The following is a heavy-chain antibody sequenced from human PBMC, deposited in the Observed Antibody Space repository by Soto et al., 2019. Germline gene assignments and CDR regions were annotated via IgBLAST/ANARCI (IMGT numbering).Heavy chain of an antibody. CDR3: ARGIVVVPAAIGFWFDP. CDR2: IIPIFGTA. D-gene: IGHD2-2*01. CDR1: GGTFSSYA. V-gene: IGHV1-69*13. Sequence: SSVKVCCKASGGTFSSYAISWVRQAPGQGLEWVGGIIPIFGTANYAQKFQGRVTINADESTRRAYMELSSLRSEDTAVYYCARGIVVVPAAIGFWFDPCGQGTLVTVSS. J-gene: IGHJ5*02.